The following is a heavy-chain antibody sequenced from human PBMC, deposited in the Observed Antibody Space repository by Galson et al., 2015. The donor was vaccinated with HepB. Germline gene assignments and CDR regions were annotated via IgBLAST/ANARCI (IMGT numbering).Heavy chain of an antibody. D-gene: IGHD6-13*01. CDR1: GGSISSSSYY. J-gene: IGHJ4*02. Sequence: ETLSLTCTVSGGSISSSSYYWGWIRQPPGKGLEWIGSIYYSGSTYSNPSLKSRATIPVDTSKNQFSLKLSSVTAAYTAVYYCARGLTGYSWGQGTLVTVSS. CDR3: ARGLTGYS. V-gene: IGHV4-39*01. CDR2: IYYSGST.